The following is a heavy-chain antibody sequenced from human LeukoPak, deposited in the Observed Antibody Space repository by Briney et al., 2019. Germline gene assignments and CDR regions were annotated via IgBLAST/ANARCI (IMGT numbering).Heavy chain of an antibody. V-gene: IGHV1-18*04. CDR2: ISPYNGNT. Sequence: ASVKVSCKASGYTFTRYHMHWVRQAPGQGLEWMGWISPYNGNTNYAQKLQGRVTMTTDTSTSTAYMELRSLRSDDTAVYYCARGGVTSGGLDYWGQGTLVTVSS. J-gene: IGHJ4*02. CDR3: ARGGVTSGGLDY. D-gene: IGHD2-8*01. CDR1: GYTFTRYH.